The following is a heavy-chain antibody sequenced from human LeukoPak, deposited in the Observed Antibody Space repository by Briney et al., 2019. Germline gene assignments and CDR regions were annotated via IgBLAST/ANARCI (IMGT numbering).Heavy chain of an antibody. Sequence: GGSLRLSCAASGFTFSDSYMTWIRQAPGKGLEWVSYISNSGSSIYYADSVKGRFTTSRDDAKSSLYLQMNSLRAGDTAVYYCGRGHWGLDYWGQGALVTVSS. CDR2: ISNSGSSI. J-gene: IGHJ4*02. V-gene: IGHV3-11*04. D-gene: IGHD7-27*01. CDR3: GRGHWGLDY. CDR1: GFTFSDSY.